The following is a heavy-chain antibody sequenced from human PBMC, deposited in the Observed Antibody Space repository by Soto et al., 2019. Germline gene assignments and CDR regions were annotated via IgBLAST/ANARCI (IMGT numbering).Heavy chain of an antibody. V-gene: IGHV4-59*01. J-gene: IGHJ4*02. CDR3: ARVATRGDIVVVPAENFDY. CDR2: IYYSGST. Sequence: SETLSLTCTVSGGSISSYYWSWIRQPPGKGLEWIGYIYYSGSTNYNPSLKSRVTISVDTSKNQFSLKLSSVTAADTAVYYCARVATRGDIVVVPAENFDYWDQGTLVTVSS. D-gene: IGHD2-2*01. CDR1: GGSISSYY.